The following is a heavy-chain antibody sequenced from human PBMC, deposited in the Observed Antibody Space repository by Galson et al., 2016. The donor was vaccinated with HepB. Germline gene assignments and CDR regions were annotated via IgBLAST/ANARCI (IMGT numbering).Heavy chain of an antibody. CDR3: TRHTRDYDYVWGSYRVFDI. D-gene: IGHD3-16*02. Sequence: SLRLSCAASGFTFSGSAMHWVRQASGKGLEWVGRIRSKPNSYATAYAASVKGRFSISRDDSKNTAYLHMNSLKTEDTAVYYCTRHTRDYDYVWGSYRVFDIWGQGTMVTVSS. CDR2: IRSKPNSYAT. CDR1: GFTFSGSA. J-gene: IGHJ3*02. V-gene: IGHV3-73*01.